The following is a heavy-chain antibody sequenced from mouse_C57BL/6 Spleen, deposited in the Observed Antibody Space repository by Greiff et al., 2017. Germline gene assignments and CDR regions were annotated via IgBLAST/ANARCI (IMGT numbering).Heavy chain of an antibody. D-gene: IGHD1-1*01. CDR3: ARHGYYGSSPYWYFDV. J-gene: IGHJ1*03. Sequence: EVMLVESGAELVKPGASVKLSCTASGFNIKDYYMHWVKQRTEQGLEWIGRIDPEDGETKYAPKFQGKATITADTSSNTAYLQLSSLTSEDTAVYYCARHGYYGSSPYWYFDVWGTGTTVTVSS. CDR2: IDPEDGET. CDR1: GFNIKDYY. V-gene: IGHV14-2*01.